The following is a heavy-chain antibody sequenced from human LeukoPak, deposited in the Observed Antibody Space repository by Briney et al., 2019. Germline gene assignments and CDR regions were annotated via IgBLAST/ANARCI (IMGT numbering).Heavy chain of an antibody. V-gene: IGHV1-3*01. Sequence: GASVKVSCKASGYTFTDYAMHWVRRAPGQRLEWMGWINAGNGNTKYSQKFQGRVTITRDTSASTAYMELSSLRSEDTAVYYCARGRYSSGWYSFDYWGQGTLVTVSS. J-gene: IGHJ4*02. CDR2: INAGNGNT. CDR3: ARGRYSSGWYSFDY. CDR1: GYTFTDYA. D-gene: IGHD6-19*01.